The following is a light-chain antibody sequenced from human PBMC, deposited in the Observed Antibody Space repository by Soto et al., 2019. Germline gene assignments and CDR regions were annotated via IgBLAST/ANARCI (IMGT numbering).Light chain of an antibody. CDR3: QQLETCPLG. V-gene: IGKV1-13*02. J-gene: IGKJ5*01. CDR2: DFF. Sequence: AIQVTQSPSSLSASVGDTVTITCRASQGISSAFAWYQQKPGKVPRLLIYDFFNLQSGVPPRFSGSGSGTDFTLTISRLQPEDFATYYCQQLETCPLGFGQGTRLEVK. CDR1: QGISSA.